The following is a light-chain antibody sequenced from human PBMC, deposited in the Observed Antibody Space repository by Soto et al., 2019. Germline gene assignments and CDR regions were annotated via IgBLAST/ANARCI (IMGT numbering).Light chain of an antibody. CDR1: QSVSSN. J-gene: IGKJ1*01. V-gene: IGKV3-15*01. Sequence: EIVMTQSPATLSVSPGERATLSCRASQSVSSNLAWYQQKPGQAPRLLIYGASTRATGIPARFSGSGSGTEFTLTISSRQSEDFAVYCCQQYNNWTTFGQGTKVEIK. CDR3: QQYNNWTT. CDR2: GAS.